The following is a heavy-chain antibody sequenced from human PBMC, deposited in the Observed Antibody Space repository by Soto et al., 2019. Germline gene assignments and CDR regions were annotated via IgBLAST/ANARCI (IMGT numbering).Heavy chain of an antibody. Sequence: QVQLVQSGAEAKKPGSSVKVSCKASGGTFSSYAISWVRQAPGQGREWMGGTFPIFGTANYAQKFQGRVTISADKSTSTAYMELSSLRSEDTAVYYCATVDISTWIDGMDVWGQGTTVTVPS. CDR2: TFPIFGTA. J-gene: IGHJ6*02. V-gene: IGHV1-69*06. D-gene: IGHD6-13*01. CDR1: GGTFSSYA. CDR3: ATVDISTWIDGMDV.